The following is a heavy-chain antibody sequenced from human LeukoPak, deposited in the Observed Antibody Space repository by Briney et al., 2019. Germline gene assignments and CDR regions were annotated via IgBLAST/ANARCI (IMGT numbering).Heavy chain of an antibody. CDR1: GGSFSGYY. CDR2: INHSGST. D-gene: IGHD4-23*01. CDR3: ARDSPPIRGGRGGNSGDAFDI. V-gene: IGHV4-34*09. J-gene: IGHJ3*02. Sequence: SETLSLTCAVYGGSFSGYYWSWIRQPPGKGLEWIGEINHSGSTNYNPSLKSRVTISVDTSKNQFSLKLSSVTAADTAVYYCARDSPPIRGGRGGNSGDAFDIWGQGTMVTVSS.